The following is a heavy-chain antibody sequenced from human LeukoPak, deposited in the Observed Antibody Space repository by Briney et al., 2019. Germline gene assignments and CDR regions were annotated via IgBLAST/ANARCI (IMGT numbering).Heavy chain of an antibody. CDR3: ASLVSTYYHGSGSPAY. D-gene: IGHD3-10*01. Sequence: SETLSLTCTVSHGSFSSGDYYWSWIRQPPGKGLEWIGYIYYSGSTYYNPSLKSRITISVDTSKNQFSLKLSSVTAADTAVYYCASLVSTYYHGSGSPAYWGQGTLVTVSS. CDR2: IYYSGST. CDR1: HGSFSSGDYY. V-gene: IGHV4-30-4*08. J-gene: IGHJ4*02.